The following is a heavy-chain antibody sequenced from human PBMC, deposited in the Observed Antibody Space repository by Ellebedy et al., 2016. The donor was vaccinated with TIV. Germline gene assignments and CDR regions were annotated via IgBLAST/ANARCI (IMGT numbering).Heavy chain of an antibody. CDR1: GGSISSYY. CDR2: IYTSGST. V-gene: IGHV4-4*07. D-gene: IGHD2-21*01. CDR3: ASLFGDYSFGMDV. Sequence: SETLSLTXTVSGGSISSYYWSWIRQPAGKGLEWIGRIYTSGSTNYNPSLKSRVTMSVDTSKNQFSLKLSSVTTADTAVYYCASLFGDYSFGMDVWGQGTTVTVSS. J-gene: IGHJ6*02.